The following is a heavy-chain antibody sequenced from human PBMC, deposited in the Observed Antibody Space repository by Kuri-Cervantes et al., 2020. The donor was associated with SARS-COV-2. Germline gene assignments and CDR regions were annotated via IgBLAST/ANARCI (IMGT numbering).Heavy chain of an antibody. D-gene: IGHD2/OR15-2a*01. Sequence: ASVKVFCTASGYTLTGYYMHWARQAPGQGLEWMGWTNPNSGGTNYVQNFQGWDTMSRDTSISTVYMELSRLSSDDTTVYYCARSTTYRQQGVISQGGAFDIWGQGTMVTVSS. V-gene: IGHV1-2*04. CDR2: TNPNSGGT. J-gene: IGHJ3*02. CDR1: GYTLTGYY. CDR3: ARSTTYRQQGVISQGGAFDI.